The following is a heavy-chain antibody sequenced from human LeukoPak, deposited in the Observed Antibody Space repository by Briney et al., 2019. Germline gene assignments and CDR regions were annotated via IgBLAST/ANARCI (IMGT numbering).Heavy chain of an antibody. CDR2: IYTRGST. Sequence: PSETLSLTCTVSGGSISSFYWTWIRQPPGKGLEWIGFIYTRGSTDYSPSLKSRVTISVDTSKNQFSLKLSSVTAADTAVYYCARRSSSLSHYHCFYMDVWGKGTTVTVSS. CDR1: GGSISSFY. V-gene: IGHV4-4*09. CDR3: ARRSSSLSHYHCFYMDV. J-gene: IGHJ6*03. D-gene: IGHD6-6*01.